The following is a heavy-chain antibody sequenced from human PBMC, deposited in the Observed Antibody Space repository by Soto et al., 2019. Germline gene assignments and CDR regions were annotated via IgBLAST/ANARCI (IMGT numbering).Heavy chain of an antibody. CDR1: GASISSGGYY. CDR3: ARVLRDVLSDRYYWYFDL. V-gene: IGHV4-31*03. Sequence: PSETLSLTCTVSGASISSGGYYWGWIRHHPGKGLEWIGFIYYIGTSYYNPSLESRITLSVDTSKNHFSLNLTSVTAADTAVYYCARVLRDVLSDRYYWYFDLWGRGTLVTVSS. CDR2: IYYIGTS. J-gene: IGHJ2*01. D-gene: IGHD3-16*02.